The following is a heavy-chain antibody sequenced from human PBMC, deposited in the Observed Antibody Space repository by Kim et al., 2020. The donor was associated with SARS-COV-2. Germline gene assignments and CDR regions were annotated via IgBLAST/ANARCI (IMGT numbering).Heavy chain of an antibody. D-gene: IGHD2-8*02. CDR1: GFTFSDFA. J-gene: IGHJ4*02. V-gene: IGHV3-30*18. CDR3: VKEAKTCSGGACYYPFDY. Sequence: GGSLRLSCAASGFTFSDFAMHWVRQAPGKGPEWVSFISYDGKNKNYPDSVKGRFTVSRDDSKKTLYLEMDSLRAEDTALYYCVKEAKTCSGGACYYPFDYWGQGTQVIVSS. CDR2: ISYDGKNK.